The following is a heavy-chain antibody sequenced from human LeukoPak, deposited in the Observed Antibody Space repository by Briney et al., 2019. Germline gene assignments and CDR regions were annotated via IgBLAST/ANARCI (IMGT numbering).Heavy chain of an antibody. J-gene: IGHJ4*02. CDR2: ISSSSSYI. D-gene: IGHD2-2*01. Sequence: GGPLRLSCAASGFPFSSYSMNWARQAPGKGLEGVSSISSSSSYIYYADSVKGRFTISRDNAKNSLYLQINSLRAEDTAVYYCASRERSTSLDWGQGTLVTVSS. CDR1: GFPFSSYS. V-gene: IGHV3-21*01. CDR3: ASRERSTSLD.